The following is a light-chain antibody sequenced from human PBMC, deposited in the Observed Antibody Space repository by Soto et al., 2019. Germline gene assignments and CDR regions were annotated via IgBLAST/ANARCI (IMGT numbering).Light chain of an antibody. CDR2: DAS. CDR1: QSISSSY. V-gene: IGKV3-20*01. Sequence: EIVLTQSPGTLSLSPGERATLSCRASQSISSSYLAWYQQKPGQAPRLLIYDASSRATGIPDRFSGSGSGTDLSLTISRLEPEDFAFYYCQQYSNSPRTFGQGTKVEIK. J-gene: IGKJ1*01. CDR3: QQYSNSPRT.